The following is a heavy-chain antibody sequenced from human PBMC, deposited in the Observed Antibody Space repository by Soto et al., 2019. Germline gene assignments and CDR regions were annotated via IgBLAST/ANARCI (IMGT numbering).Heavy chain of an antibody. V-gene: IGHV3-23*01. D-gene: IGHD2-15*01. Sequence: PGGSLRLSCAASGFTFSSYAMSWVRQAPGKGLEWVSAISGSGGSTYYADSVKGRFTISRDNSKNTLYLQMNSLRAEDTAVYYCATVYLNPATLRPESYLDYWGQGTLVTVSS. CDR3: ATVYLNPATLRPESYLDY. J-gene: IGHJ4*02. CDR2: ISGSGGST. CDR1: GFTFSSYA.